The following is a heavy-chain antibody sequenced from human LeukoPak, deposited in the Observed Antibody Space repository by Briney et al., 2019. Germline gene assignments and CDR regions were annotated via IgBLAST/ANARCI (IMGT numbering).Heavy chain of an antibody. J-gene: IGHJ4*02. V-gene: IGHV4-34*01. CDR1: GGSFSGYY. CDR3: ARLWRITMVRGVTNDY. D-gene: IGHD3-10*01. Sequence: PSETLSLTCAVYGGSFSGYYWSWIRQPPGKGLEWIGEINHSGSTNYNPSLKSRVTISVDTSKNQFSLKLSSVTAADTAVYYCARLWRITMVRGVTNDYWGQGTLVTVSS. CDR2: INHSGST.